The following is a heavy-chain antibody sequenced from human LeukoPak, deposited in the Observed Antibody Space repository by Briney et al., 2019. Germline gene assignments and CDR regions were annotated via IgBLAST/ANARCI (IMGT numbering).Heavy chain of an antibody. CDR2: INHSGST. J-gene: IGHJ4*02. Sequence: PSETLSLTCAVYGGSFSGYYWSWIRQPPGKGLEWIGEINHSGSTNYNPSLKSRVTISVDTSKNQFSLKLSSVTAADTAVYYCARGSGDGYKGRFDYWGQGTLVTVSS. D-gene: IGHD5-24*01. CDR3: ARGSGDGYKGRFDY. V-gene: IGHV4-34*01. CDR1: GGSFSGYY.